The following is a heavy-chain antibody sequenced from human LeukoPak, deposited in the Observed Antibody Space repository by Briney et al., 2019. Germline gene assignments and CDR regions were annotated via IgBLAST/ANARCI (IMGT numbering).Heavy chain of an antibody. J-gene: IGHJ4*02. CDR3: AKYLNRAFDH. CDR1: GFPFNIYY. D-gene: IGHD1-14*01. V-gene: IGHV3-7*01. Sequence: GGSLRLSCAASGFPFNIYYMAWVRQAPGKGPGWVAHIRHDGSDSGYIESVEGRFTISRDNSKNLMYLQMDNLRVEDTAVYYCAKYLNRAFDHWGQGTLVTVSS. CDR2: IRHDGSDS.